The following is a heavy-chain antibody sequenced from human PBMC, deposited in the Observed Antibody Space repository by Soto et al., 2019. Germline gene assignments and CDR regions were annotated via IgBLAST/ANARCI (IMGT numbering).Heavy chain of an antibody. CDR1: GGSISSISYC. D-gene: IGHD1-1*01. CDR2: IYYSGST. Sequence: SETLRLTCTVSGGSISSISYCWSWIRQPPGKGLEWIGSIYYSGSTYYNPSLKSRVTISVDTSKNQFSLKLSSVTAADTAVYYCARHGTGGYYYYYYMDVWGKGTTVTVSS. CDR3: ARHGTGGYYYYYYMDV. V-gene: IGHV4-39*01. J-gene: IGHJ6*03.